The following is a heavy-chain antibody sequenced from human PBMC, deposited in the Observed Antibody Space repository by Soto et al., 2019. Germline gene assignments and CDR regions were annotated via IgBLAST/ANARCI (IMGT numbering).Heavy chain of an antibody. J-gene: IGHJ4*02. V-gene: IGHV3-74*01. CDR3: ARLQWLVPTPGDY. CDR2: INSDGSST. D-gene: IGHD6-19*01. Sequence: PGGSLRLSCAASGFTFSSYWMHWVRQAPGKGLVWVSRINSDGSSTSYADSVKGRFTISRDNAKNTRYLQMNSLRAEDTAVYYCARLQWLVPTPGDYWGQGTLVTVSS. CDR1: GFTFSSYW.